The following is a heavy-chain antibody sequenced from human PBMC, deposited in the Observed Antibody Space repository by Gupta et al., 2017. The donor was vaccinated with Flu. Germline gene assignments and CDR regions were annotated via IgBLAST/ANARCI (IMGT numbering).Heavy chain of an antibody. CDR3: AKDRWGYCTGSTCYFDAFDI. CDR2: ISAVGGST. CDR1: GFPFSSYA. V-gene: IGHV3-23*01. J-gene: IGHJ3*02. Sequence: EVQLLESGGGLVQPGGSLSLSCAGSGFPFSSYAMSWVRQAPRKGLEWVAVISAVGGSTYYADSVKGRFTISRDNSKNTLTLQMSSLRVEDTAVYYCAKDRWGYCTGSTCYFDAFDIWGQGTMVTVSS. D-gene: IGHD2-8*02.